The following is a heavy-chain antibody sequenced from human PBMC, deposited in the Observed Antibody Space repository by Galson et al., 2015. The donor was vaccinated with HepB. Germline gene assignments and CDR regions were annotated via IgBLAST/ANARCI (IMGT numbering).Heavy chain of an antibody. D-gene: IGHD2-2*01. CDR1: GFTFSSYS. CDR3: ARDLGYCSSTSCYLDYFVY. CDR2: ISSSSSTI. J-gene: IGHJ4*02. V-gene: IGHV3-48*02. Sequence: SLRLSCAASGFTFSSYSMNWVRQAPGKGLEWVSYISSSSSTIYYADSVKGRFTISRDNAKNSLYLQMNSLRDEDTAVYYCARDLGYCSSTSCYLDYFVYWGQGTLVTVSS.